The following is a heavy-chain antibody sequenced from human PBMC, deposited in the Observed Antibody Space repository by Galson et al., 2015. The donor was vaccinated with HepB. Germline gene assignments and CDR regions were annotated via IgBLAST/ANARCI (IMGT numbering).Heavy chain of an antibody. D-gene: IGHD6-6*01. CDR2: IDWDDDK. V-gene: IGHV2-70*11. CDR3: ARTTLSSSWSYYYYGMDV. J-gene: IGHJ6*02. Sequence: PALVKPTQTLTLTCTFSGFSLSTSGMCVSWIRQTPGKALEWLARIDWDDDKYYSTSLKTRLTISKDTSKNQVVLTMTNMDPVDTATYYCARTTLSSSWSYYYYGMDVWGQGTTVTVSS. CDR1: GFSLSTSGMC.